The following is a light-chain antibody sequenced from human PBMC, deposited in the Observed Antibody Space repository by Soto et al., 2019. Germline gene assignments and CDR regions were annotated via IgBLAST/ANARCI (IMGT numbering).Light chain of an antibody. Sequence: QSALPPPASVSGSPGQSITISCTGPSSDVGGYNYVSWYQQHPGKAPKLMIYDVSIRPSGVSNRFSGSKSGNAASLTISGLQAEDEADYYCSSYTTSSTRGFGGGTKLTVL. CDR1: SSDVGGYNY. CDR2: DVS. V-gene: IGLV2-14*01. CDR3: SSYTTSSTRG. J-gene: IGLJ2*01.